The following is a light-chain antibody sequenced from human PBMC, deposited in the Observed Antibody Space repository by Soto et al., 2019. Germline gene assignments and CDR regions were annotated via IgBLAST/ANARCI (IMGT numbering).Light chain of an antibody. CDR3: QQYNNWHPIT. Sequence: ILLMQSPGTLSLSPGERATLTCRASQSVSGNDLAWLQQRPGQAPRLLISGASSRATGIPASFSGSGSGTEFILTISSLQYEDFSAHYCQQYNNWHPITFGQGTRREIK. CDR1: QSVSGN. J-gene: IGKJ5*01. V-gene: IGKV3D-15*01. CDR2: GAS.